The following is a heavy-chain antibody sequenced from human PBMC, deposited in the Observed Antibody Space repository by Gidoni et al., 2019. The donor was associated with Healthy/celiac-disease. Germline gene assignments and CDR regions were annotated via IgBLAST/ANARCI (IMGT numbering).Heavy chain of an antibody. Sequence: QVQLVESGGGVVQPGRSLRLSCAASGFTFSSYGMHWVRQALGKGLEWVAVIGYDGSNKYYADSVKGRFTISRDNSKNTLYLQMNSLRAEDTAVYYCARDVRSSLFDYWGQGTLVTVSS. J-gene: IGHJ4*02. CDR1: GFTFSSYG. D-gene: IGHD6-13*01. CDR3: ARDVRSSLFDY. CDR2: IGYDGSNK. V-gene: IGHV3-33*08.